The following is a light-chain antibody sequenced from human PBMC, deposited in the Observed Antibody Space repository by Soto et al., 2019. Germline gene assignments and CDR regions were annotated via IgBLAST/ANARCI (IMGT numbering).Light chain of an antibody. CDR2: DAS. CDR1: QTVRNN. J-gene: IGKJ1*01. V-gene: IGKV3-15*01. CDR3: QQYNNWPRP. Sequence: FVLTQSPGTLSLSPGEIATLSCIASQTVRNNYLAWYQQKPGQAPRLLIYDASTRATGIPARFSGSGSGTEFTLTISSLQSEDFAVYYCQQYNNWPRPFGQVTKADI.